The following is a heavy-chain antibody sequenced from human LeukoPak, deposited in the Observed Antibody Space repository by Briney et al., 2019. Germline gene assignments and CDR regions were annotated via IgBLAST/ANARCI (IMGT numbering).Heavy chain of an antibody. J-gene: IGHJ4*02. V-gene: IGHV3-53*01. CDR2: IYSGGST. Sequence: GGSLRLSCAASGFTVSSNYMSWVRQAPGKGLDWVSVIYSGGSTYYADSVKGRFTISRDNSKNTLYLQMNSLRAEDTAVYYCASFNVRDSIYDDYWGQGTLVTVSS. D-gene: IGHD4-11*01. CDR3: ASFNVRDSIYDDY. CDR1: GFTVSSNY.